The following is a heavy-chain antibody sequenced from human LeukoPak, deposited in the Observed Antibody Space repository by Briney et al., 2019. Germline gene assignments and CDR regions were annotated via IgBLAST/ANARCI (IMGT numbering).Heavy chain of an antibody. Sequence: GGSLRLSCAASGFTFSSYSMNWVRQAPGKGLEWVSSIRTTGDVYYADSVKGRFTVSRDNSKTSLYLQMNSLRAEDTAVYYCARGRIAPWHSDLWGRGTLVTVSS. J-gene: IGHJ2*01. CDR2: IRTTGDV. D-gene: IGHD2/OR15-2a*01. CDR1: GFTFSSYS. CDR3: ARGRIAPWHSDL. V-gene: IGHV3-21*01.